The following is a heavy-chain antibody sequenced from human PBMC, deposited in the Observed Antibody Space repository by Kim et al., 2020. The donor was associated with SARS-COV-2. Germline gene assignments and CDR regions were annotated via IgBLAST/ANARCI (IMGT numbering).Heavy chain of an antibody. D-gene: IGHD4-17*01. Sequence: SETLSLTCTVSGASVSSPYHHWAWIRQPPGKGLEWIGYIHYSGATKDNASLKRRLTMTVDTYMNQFSLNLNSVTTADTAVYFCARASTVTGGPDFDHWGQGALVTVSP. J-gene: IGHJ4*02. CDR3: ARASTVTGGPDFDH. V-gene: IGHV4-61*01. CDR2: IHYSGAT. CDR1: GASVSSPYHH.